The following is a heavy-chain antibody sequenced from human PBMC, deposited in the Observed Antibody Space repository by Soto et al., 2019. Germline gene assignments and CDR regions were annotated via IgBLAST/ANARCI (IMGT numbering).Heavy chain of an antibody. CDR1: GFTFSDYY. D-gene: IGHD2-15*01. V-gene: IGHV3-11*01. CDR3: ASAYSDAFDI. Sequence: GESLKISCAASGFTFSDYYMTWIRQAPGKGLEWVSYISSSGTGIYYADSMKGRFTVSRDNAKKTLYLQMSSLRAEDTAVYYCASAYSDAFDIWGQGTMVTVSS. J-gene: IGHJ3*02. CDR2: ISSSGTGI.